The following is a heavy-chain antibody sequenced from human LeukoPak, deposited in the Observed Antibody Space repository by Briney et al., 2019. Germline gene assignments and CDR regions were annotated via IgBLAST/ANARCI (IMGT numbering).Heavy chain of an antibody. Sequence: ASVKVSCKASGYTLTAYYIYWVRQAPGQGLEWMGRINPNSGGTDYAQNFQGRVTMTRDTSISTAYMERSMLRSDDTAVYYCARGYCSGGTCYLVENWLDPWGQGTLVTVSS. J-gene: IGHJ5*02. CDR3: ARGYCSGGTCYLVENWLDP. CDR1: GYTLTAYY. CDR2: INPNSGGT. D-gene: IGHD2-15*01. V-gene: IGHV1-2*06.